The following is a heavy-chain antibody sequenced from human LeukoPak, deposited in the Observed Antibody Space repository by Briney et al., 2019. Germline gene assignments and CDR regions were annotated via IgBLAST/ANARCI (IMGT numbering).Heavy chain of an antibody. J-gene: IGHJ5*02. V-gene: IGHV4-34*01. CDR3: ARAHYDILTGYLMNWFDP. D-gene: IGHD3-9*01. CDR1: GGSFSGYY. Sequence: SETLSLTCAVYGGSFSGYYWSWLRQPPGKGLEWIGEINHSGSTNYNPSLKSRVTISVDTSKNQFSLKLSSVTAADTAVYYCARAHYDILTGYLMNWFDPWGQGTLVTVSS. CDR2: INHSGST.